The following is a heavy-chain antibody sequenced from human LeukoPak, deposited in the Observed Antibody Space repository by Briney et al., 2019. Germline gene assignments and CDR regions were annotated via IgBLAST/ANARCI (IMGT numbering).Heavy chain of an antibody. CDR2: IYYSGST. CDR1: GGSISSYY. CDR3: ARELRYDNSDSGAF. V-gene: IGHV4-59*01. J-gene: IGHJ3*01. Sequence: KPSETLTLTCTVSGGSISSYYWSWIRQPPGKGLEWIGYIYYSGSTNHNPSLKSRVTISVDTSKNQFSLKLSSVTAADTAVYYCARELRYDNSDSGAFWGQGTVVTVSS. D-gene: IGHD3-22*01.